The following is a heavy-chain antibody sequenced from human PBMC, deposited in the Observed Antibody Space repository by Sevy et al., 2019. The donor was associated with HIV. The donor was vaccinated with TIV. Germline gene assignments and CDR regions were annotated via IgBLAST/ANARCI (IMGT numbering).Heavy chain of an antibody. D-gene: IGHD3-10*01. J-gene: IGHJ4*02. V-gene: IGHV1-8*01. CDR3: ARAIGTTVVTPVDY. CDR2: MNPNSGDT. Sequence: PSVKVSCKASGYTFTRYEINWVRQATGQGLEWMGWMNPNSGDTGSVQKFQGRVTMTRNTSISTAYMELRSLRSDDTAVYYCARAIGTTVVTPVDYWGQGTLVTVSS. CDR1: GYTFTRYE.